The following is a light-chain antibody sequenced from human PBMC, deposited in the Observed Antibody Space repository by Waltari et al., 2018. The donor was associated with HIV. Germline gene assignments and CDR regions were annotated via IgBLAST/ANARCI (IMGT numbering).Light chain of an antibody. V-gene: IGLV2-14*01. J-gene: IGLJ1*01. CDR1: SRDVRCYNY. CDR3: SSYTSSSTLV. CDR2: EVS. Sequence: QSALTQPASVSGSPGQSITISCTGTSRDVRCYNYVSWSQQHPGKAPKLMIYEVSNRPSGVSNRFSGSKSGNTASLTISGLQAEDEADYYCSSYTSSSTLVFGTGTKVTVL.